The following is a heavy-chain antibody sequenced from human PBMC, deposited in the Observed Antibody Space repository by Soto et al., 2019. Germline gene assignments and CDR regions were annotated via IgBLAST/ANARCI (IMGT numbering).Heavy chain of an antibody. CDR1: GFTFSSYA. D-gene: IGHD6-19*01. CDR2: ISYDGSNK. J-gene: IGHJ3*02. CDR3: ARVESGWGKDAFDI. V-gene: IGHV3-30-3*01. Sequence: QVQLVESGGGVVQPGRSLRLSCAASGFTFSSYAMHWVRQAPGKGLEWVAVISYDGSNKYYADSVKGRFTISRDNSKNTVYLQMNSLRAEDTAVYYCARVESGWGKDAFDIWGQGTMVTVSS.